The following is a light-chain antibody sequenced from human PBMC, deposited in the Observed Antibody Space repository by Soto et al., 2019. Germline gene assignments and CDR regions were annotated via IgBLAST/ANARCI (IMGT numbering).Light chain of an antibody. Sequence: EILMTQSRTILSVSPGERATLSFRASQSVSSNLAWYQQKPGQPPRLLIYDSSTRATGFPDRFSGSGSGTDFTLTIIRLEAEDFAVYYCQQSSSSPITFGQGTRLEIK. J-gene: IGKJ5*01. CDR1: QSVSSN. CDR2: DSS. V-gene: IGKV3D-15*01. CDR3: QQSSSSPIT.